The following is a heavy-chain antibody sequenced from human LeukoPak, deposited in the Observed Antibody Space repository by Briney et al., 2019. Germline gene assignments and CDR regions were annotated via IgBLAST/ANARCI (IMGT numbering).Heavy chain of an antibody. V-gene: IGHV3-23*01. J-gene: IGHJ4*02. CDR3: AKASWASSADAVL. CDR2: LRGDGET. CDR1: GFTFSSYA. D-gene: IGHD3-10*01. Sequence: GGSLRLSCVASGFTFSSYAMSWVRQAPARGLEWVSSLRGDGETFYADSVKGRFTLSRDNSRNTVFLHLNNLRVEDTALYYCAKASWASSADAVLWGQGTVVTVS.